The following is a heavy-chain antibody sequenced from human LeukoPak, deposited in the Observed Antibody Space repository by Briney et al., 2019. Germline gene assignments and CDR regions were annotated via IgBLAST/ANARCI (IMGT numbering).Heavy chain of an antibody. D-gene: IGHD6-13*01. V-gene: IGHV3-33*01. CDR1: GFTFSRYS. J-gene: IGHJ4*02. Sequence: GGSLRLSCAASGFTFSRYSMHWVRQAPGKGLDWVAIIWYDGSGKYYADSVKGRFTISRDNSNNTLFLQMNSLRVEDTALYYCARDYSSSWDYWGQGTLVTVSS. CDR3: ARDYSSSWDY. CDR2: IWYDGSGK.